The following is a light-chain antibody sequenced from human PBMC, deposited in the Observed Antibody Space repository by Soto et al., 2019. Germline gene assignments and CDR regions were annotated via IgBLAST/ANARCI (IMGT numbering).Light chain of an antibody. CDR2: DVN. V-gene: IGLV2-14*03. CDR3: TSWTTSTTMI. CDR1: SSDIGAYNF. J-gene: IGLJ2*01. Sequence: QSALTQPASVSGSPGQSITISCTGTSSDIGAYNFVSWYQQHPGKAPKLMLYDVNIRPSGVSNRVSGSKSGNTASLTISGRQAEDEADYYCTSWTTSTTMIFGGGTKVTVL.